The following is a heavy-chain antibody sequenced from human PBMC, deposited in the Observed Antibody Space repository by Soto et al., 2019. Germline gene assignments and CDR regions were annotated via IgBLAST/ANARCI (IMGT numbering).Heavy chain of an antibody. CDR3: ARDPPKWEPAGGGDY. D-gene: IGHD1-26*01. V-gene: IGHV1-69*12. Sequence: QVQLVQSGAEVKKPGSSVKVSCKASGGTFSSYAISWVRQAPGQGLEWMGGIIPIFGTANYAQKFQGRVTITADESTSTADMELSSLRSEDTAVYYCARDPPKWEPAGGGDYWGQGTLVTVSS. J-gene: IGHJ4*02. CDR1: GGTFSSYA. CDR2: IIPIFGTA.